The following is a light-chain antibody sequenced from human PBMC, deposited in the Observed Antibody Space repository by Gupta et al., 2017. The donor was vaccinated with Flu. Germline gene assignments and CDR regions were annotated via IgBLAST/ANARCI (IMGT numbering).Light chain of an antibody. V-gene: IGLV2-14*01. J-gene: IGLJ3*02. CDR1: SSDVGGYNY. Sequence: QSALTQPASVSGSPGQSITIPCTGTSSDVGGYNYVSWYQHHPGKAPKLMIYEVINLPSGVSNRFSGSKSGNTASLTISGLQAEDEADYYCSSYTSSNSLEFGGGTKLTVL. CDR3: SSYTSSNSLE. CDR2: EVI.